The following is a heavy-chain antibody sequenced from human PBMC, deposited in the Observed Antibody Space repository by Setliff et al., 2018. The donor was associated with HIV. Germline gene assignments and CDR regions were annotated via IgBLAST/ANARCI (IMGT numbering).Heavy chain of an antibody. CDR3: ARGQTSVTLQFDH. J-gene: IGHJ4*02. Sequence: PGGSLRLSCAASGSGFTFSSYNLNWVRQAPGKGLEWVSYISSSSSTIYYADSVKGRFTISRDNAKNSLFLQMNSLRAEDTAVYYCARGQTSVTLQFDHWGQGTLVTVSS. D-gene: IGHD4-17*01. CDR2: ISSSSSTI. CDR1: GSGFTFSSYN. V-gene: IGHV3-48*01.